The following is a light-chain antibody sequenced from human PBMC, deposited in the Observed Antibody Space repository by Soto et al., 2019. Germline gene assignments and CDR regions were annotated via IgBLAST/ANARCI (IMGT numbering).Light chain of an antibody. Sequence: QSVLTQPPSVSAAPGQKVTISCSGSSSNMGNNYVSWYQQLPGTAPKLLIYENNKRPSGIPDRFSGSKSGTSATLGITGLQTGDEADYYCGTWDSSLSAGNYVFGTGTKVTVL. V-gene: IGLV1-51*02. CDR3: GTWDSSLSAGNYV. CDR1: SSNMGNNY. CDR2: ENN. J-gene: IGLJ1*01.